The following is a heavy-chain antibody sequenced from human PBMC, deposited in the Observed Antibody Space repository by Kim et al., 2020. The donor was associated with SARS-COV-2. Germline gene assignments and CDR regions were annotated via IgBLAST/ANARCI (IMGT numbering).Heavy chain of an antibody. Sequence: GGSLRLSCAASGFTFSSYCMHWVRQVPGKGLVWVSFITSDGSSTSYADSVKGRFTISRDNSKNTMFMQMNSLRAEDTAVYYCARFYGSGVGRTFYYF. CDR2: ITSDGSST. D-gene: IGHD3-10*01. V-gene: IGHV3-74*01. J-gene: IGHJ4*01. CDR1: GFTFSSYC. CDR3: ARFYGSGVGRTFYYF.